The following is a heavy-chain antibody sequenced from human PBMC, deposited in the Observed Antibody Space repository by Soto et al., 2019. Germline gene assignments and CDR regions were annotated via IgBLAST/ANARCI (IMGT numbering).Heavy chain of an antibody. J-gene: IGHJ4*02. CDR3: ARDYVGSGYSPFDY. CDR1: GGSVSSGSYY. D-gene: IGHD3-22*01. CDR2: IYYSGST. Sequence: SETLSLTCTVSGGSVSSGSYYWSWIRQPPGKGLEWIGYIYYSGSTNYNPSLKSRVTISVDTSKNQFSLKLSSVTAADTAVYYCARDYVGSGYSPFDYWGQGTLVTVSS. V-gene: IGHV4-61*01.